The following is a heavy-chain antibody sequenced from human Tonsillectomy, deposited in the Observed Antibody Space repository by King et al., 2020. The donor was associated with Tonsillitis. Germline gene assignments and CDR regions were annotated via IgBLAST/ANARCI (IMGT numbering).Heavy chain of an antibody. CDR1: GFTFSNYA. J-gene: IGHJ4*02. Sequence: VQLVESGGGLVQPGGSLSLSFAASGFTFSNYAMSLVRQAPGKGLEWVSAISGCGGRTYYADSVKGRFTISKDNSRNTLYLQVNTLRAEDTAVSYCAKDSLRVLEWLFAQTLTYWGQGTLVTVSS. D-gene: IGHD3-3*01. CDR3: AKDSLRVLEWLFAQTLTY. V-gene: IGHV3-23*04. CDR2: ISGCGGRT.